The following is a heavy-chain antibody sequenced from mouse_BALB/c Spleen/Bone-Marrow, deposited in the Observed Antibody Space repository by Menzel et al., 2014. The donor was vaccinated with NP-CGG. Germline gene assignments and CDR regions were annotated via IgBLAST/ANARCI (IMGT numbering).Heavy chain of an antibody. CDR1: GYTFTSYY. J-gene: IGHJ4*01. CDR2: IYPGNVNT. V-gene: IGHV1S56*01. CDR3: ARGGGMDY. Sequence: LVESGPELVKPGASVRISCKASGYTFTSYYIHWVKQRPGQGLEWIGWIYPGNVNTKYNEKFKGKTTLTADKSSSTAYMLLSSLTSEDSAIYFCARGGGMDYWGQGTSVTVSS.